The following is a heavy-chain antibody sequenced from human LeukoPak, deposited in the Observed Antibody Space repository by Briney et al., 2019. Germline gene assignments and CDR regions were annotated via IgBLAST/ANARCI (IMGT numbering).Heavy chain of an antibody. Sequence: GRSLRLSCAASGFTFSSYAMHWVRQAPGKGLEWVAVISYDGSNKYYADSVKGRFTISRDNSKNTLYLQMNSLRAEDTAVYYCAREVSPTTPGIASRYYYYGMDVWGQGTTVTVSS. J-gene: IGHJ6*02. V-gene: IGHV3-30-3*01. CDR3: AREVSPTTPGIASRYYYYGMDV. CDR2: ISYDGSNK. CDR1: GFTFSSYA. D-gene: IGHD6-13*01.